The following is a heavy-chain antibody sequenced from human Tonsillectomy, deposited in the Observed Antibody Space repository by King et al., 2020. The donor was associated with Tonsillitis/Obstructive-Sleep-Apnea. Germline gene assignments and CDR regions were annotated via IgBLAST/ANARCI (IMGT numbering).Heavy chain of an antibody. CDR1: GFSLSTSGVG. Sequence: FTLKESGPTLVKPTQTLTLTCTFSGFSLSTSGVGVGWIRQPPGKALEWLALIYWDDDKRYSPSLKSRLTITKDTSKNQVVLTMTNMDPVDTAAYYCAHSAPYYDSLTGYYSATFFGLDYWGQGTLVTVSS. J-gene: IGHJ4*02. CDR3: AHSAPYYDSLTGYYSATFFGLDY. CDR2: IYWDDDK. V-gene: IGHV2-5*02. D-gene: IGHD3-9*01.